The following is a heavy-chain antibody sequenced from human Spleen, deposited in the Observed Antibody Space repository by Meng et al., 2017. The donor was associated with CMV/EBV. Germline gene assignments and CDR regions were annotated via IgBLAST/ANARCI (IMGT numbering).Heavy chain of an antibody. Sequence: SGGSVSSGSYYWSWIRQPPGKGLEWIGYIYYSGSTSYNPSLKSRVTISVDTSKNQFSLKLSSVTAADTAVYYCARDGGTVVRGGFDPWGQGTLVTVSS. D-gene: IGHD3-10*01. J-gene: IGHJ5*02. CDR2: IYYSGST. CDR1: GGSVSSGSYY. V-gene: IGHV4-61*06. CDR3: ARDGGTVVRGGFDP.